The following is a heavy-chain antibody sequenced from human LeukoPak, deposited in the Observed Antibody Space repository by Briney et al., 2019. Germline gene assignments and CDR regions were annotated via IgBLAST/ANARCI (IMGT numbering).Heavy chain of an antibody. Sequence: SETLSLTCTVSGGSISGYFWTWIRQAAGKGLEWIGRIYTSGSTKYNPSLKSRVTISLDMSKNQFSLKLTSVTAADTAVYYCARGYSTGFKSFSLYYYMDVWGKGTTVTV. CDR2: IYTSGST. V-gene: IGHV4-4*07. J-gene: IGHJ6*03. CDR1: GGSISGYF. D-gene: IGHD2-8*02. CDR3: ARGYSTGFKSFSLYYYMDV.